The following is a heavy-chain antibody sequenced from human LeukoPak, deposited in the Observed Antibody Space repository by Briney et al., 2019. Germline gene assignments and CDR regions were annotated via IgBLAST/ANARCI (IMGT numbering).Heavy chain of an antibody. CDR3: ARGSRVIDY. D-gene: IGHD2-15*01. V-gene: IGHV3-21*04. CDR1: GFTFSSYS. J-gene: IGHJ4*02. CDR2: ISRSSSYT. Sequence: GGSLRLSCAASGFTFSSYSMNWVRQAPGKGLEWVSFISRSSSYTVSADSAKGRFTISRDDGQNSLYLQMNSLRAEDTAVYYCARGSRVIDYWGQGTLVTVSS.